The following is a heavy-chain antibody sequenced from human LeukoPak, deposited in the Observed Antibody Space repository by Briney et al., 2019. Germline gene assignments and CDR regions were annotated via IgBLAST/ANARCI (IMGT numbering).Heavy chain of an antibody. J-gene: IGHJ4*02. D-gene: IGHD3-22*01. CDR3: AREPTSSYYDSSGWPDY. V-gene: IGHV3-74*01. CDR1: GFTFSSYW. CDR2: INTDGSNT. Sequence: GGSLRLSCAASGFTFSSYWMHWVRHAPGKGLLWVSRINTDGSNTIYADSVKGRFTISRDNAKSTLYLQMNSLRAEDTAVYYCAREPTSSYYDSSGWPDYWGQGTLVTVSS.